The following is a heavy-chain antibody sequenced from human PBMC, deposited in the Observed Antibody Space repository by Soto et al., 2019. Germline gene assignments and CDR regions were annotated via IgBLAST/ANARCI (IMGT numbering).Heavy chain of an antibody. CDR2: ISYDGSNK. CDR3: ARGPSSLTRFDY. CDR1: GFTFSSYA. J-gene: IGHJ4*02. Sequence: QVQLVESGGGGVQPGRSLRLSCAASGFTFSSYAIHWVRQAPGKGLEWVAVISYDGSNKYYADSVKGRFTISRDNSKNTLYLQRNSLRAEDTAVYYCARGPSSLTRFDYWGQGTLVTVSS. V-gene: IGHV3-30-3*01. D-gene: IGHD2-2*01.